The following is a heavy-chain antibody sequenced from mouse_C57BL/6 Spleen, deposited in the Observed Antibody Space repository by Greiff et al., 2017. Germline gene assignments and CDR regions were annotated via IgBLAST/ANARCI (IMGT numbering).Heavy chain of an antibody. Sequence: QVQLQQSGAELVMPGASVKLSCKASGYTFTSYWMHWVKQRPGQGLEWIGEIDPSDSYTNYNQKFKGKSTLTVDKSSSTAYMQLSSLTSEDSAVYYCAIDSSGYVADYWGQGTSVTVSS. CDR2: IDPSDSYT. V-gene: IGHV1-69*01. CDR1: GYTFTSYW. J-gene: IGHJ4*01. D-gene: IGHD3-2*02. CDR3: AIDSSGYVADY.